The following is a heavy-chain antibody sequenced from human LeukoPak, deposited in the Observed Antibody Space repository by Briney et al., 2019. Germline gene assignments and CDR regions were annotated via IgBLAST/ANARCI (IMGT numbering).Heavy chain of an antibody. CDR2: ISYSGNT. V-gene: IGHV4-59*08. J-gene: IGHJ1*01. Sequence: PSETLSLTCTVSGASISSYFGSWVRQPPGKGLEWIGFISYSGNTNYNPSLKSRVTMSVDTSRNQFSLKLSSVTAADTAVYYCXXTQRGYSSGYLHFQQWGQGTLVTVSS. D-gene: IGHD5-18*01. CDR1: GASISSYF. CDR3: XXTQRGYSSGYLHFQQ.